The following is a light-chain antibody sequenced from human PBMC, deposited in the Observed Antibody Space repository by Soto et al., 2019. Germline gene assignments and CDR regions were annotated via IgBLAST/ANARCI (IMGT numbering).Light chain of an antibody. Sequence: EIVLTQSPATLSLSPGERATLSCRASESVGNYLAWYQQKPGQAPRLLIDDASNRATGIPARFSGSGSGTDFTLTISSLEPEDFAAYYCQQRRTWWTFGQGTKVEI. J-gene: IGKJ1*01. CDR1: ESVGNY. V-gene: IGKV3-11*01. CDR3: QQRRTWWT. CDR2: DAS.